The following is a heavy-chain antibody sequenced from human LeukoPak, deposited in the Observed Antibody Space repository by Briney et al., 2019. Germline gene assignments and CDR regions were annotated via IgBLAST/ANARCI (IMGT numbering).Heavy chain of an antibody. CDR3: ARGAAGTGAADY. D-gene: IGHD6-13*01. V-gene: IGHV4-59*01. J-gene: IGHJ4*02. Sequence: SETLSLTCTVSGGSISSYYWSWIRQPPGKGLEWIGSIYYSGSTYYNPSLKSRVTISVDTSKNQFSLKLSSVTAADTAVYFCARGAAGTGAADYWGQGTLVTVSS. CDR2: IYYSGST. CDR1: GGSISSYY.